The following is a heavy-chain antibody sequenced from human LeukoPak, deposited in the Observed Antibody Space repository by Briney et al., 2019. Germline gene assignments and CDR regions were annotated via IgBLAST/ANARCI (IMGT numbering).Heavy chain of an antibody. J-gene: IGHJ4*02. CDR3: ARGSDLLWFGEFYFV. Sequence: ASVKVSCKASGYTFTSYYMHWVRQAPGQGLEWMGWINPNSGGTNYAQKFQGRVTMTRDTSISTAYMELSRLRSDDTAVYYCARGSDLLWFGEFYFVWGQGTLVTVSS. CDR2: INPNSGGT. V-gene: IGHV1-2*02. CDR1: GYTFTSYY. D-gene: IGHD3-10*01.